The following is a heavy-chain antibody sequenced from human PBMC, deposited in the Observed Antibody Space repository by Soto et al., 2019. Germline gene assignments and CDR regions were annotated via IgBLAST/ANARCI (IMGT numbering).Heavy chain of an antibody. J-gene: IGHJ5*02. CDR3: ARETEYSNGWTNWFDP. CDR1: GFTFSTYT. D-gene: IGHD6-6*01. V-gene: IGHV3-21*01. CDR2: ITSSDYI. Sequence: EVQLVESGGGLVKPGGSLRLSCAASGFTFSTYTMNWVRQAPGKGLEWVSSITSSDYISYADSVKGRRTISRDNAKNSLLLQMNSLRAADTAVYSCARETEYSNGWTNWFDPWGQGTLVTVSS.